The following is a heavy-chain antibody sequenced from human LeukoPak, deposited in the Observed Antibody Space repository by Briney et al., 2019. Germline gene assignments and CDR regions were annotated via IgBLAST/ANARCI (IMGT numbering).Heavy chain of an antibody. CDR3: ATGIPSITMVRGVINADY. J-gene: IGHJ4*02. CDR1: GYTLTELS. D-gene: IGHD3-10*01. CDR2: FDPEDGET. V-gene: IGHV1-24*01. Sequence: GASVKVSCKVSGYTLTELSMHWVRQAPGKGLEWMGGFDPEDGETIYAQKFQGRVTMTGDTSTDTAYMELSSLRSEDTAVYYCATGIPSITMVRGVINADYWGQGTLVTVSS.